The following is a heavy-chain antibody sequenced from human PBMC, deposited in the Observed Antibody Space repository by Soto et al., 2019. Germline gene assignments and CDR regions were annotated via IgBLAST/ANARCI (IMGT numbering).Heavy chain of an antibody. CDR1: GFTFKNYA. D-gene: IGHD3-22*01. Sequence: QVQLVESGGDVVQPGRSLRLSCAASGFTFKNYAMHWVRQAPDKGLEWVAVISGDGSHTYYADSVKGRFTISRDNSKNTLYLQMDSLRTEDAAVYNCGRDPGLAMVVRRGFDVWGQGTMVTVSS. CDR3: GRDPGLAMVVRRGFDV. J-gene: IGHJ3*01. CDR2: ISGDGSHT. V-gene: IGHV3-30-3*01.